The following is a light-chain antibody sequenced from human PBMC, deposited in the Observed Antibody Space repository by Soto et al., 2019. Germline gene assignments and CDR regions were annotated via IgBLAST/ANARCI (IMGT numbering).Light chain of an antibody. CDR3: KSYAGSNTYV. J-gene: IGLJ1*01. V-gene: IGLV2-23*02. Sequence: QSVLTQPASVSGSPGQSLSISCTGASSDVGRYNLVSWYQQYPGKAPKLMIYEVSKRPSGVSHRFSGSRSGNTASLTISGLQAEDEADYFCKSYAGSNTYVFGSGTKLTVL. CDR2: EVS. CDR1: SSDVGRYNL.